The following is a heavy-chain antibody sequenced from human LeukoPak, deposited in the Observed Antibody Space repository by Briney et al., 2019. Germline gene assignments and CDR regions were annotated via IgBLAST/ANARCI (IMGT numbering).Heavy chain of an antibody. J-gene: IGHJ3*02. CDR3: ARDSITMARGVIIRDAFDI. V-gene: IGHV3-30*14. CDR1: GFTFSSYA. Sequence: GGSLRLSCAASGFTFSSYAMHWVRQPPGKGLEGVAVISYDGSNKYYADSVKGRFTISRDNSKNTLYLEMTRLRAEARAVNSCARDSITMARGVIIRDAFDIWGQGTMVTVSS. D-gene: IGHD3-10*01. CDR2: ISYDGSNK.